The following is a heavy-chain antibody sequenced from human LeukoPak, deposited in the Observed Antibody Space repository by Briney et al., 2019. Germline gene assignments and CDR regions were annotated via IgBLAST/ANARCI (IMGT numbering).Heavy chain of an antibody. J-gene: IGHJ3*02. CDR1: GYRFTIYS. D-gene: IGHD3-16*01. V-gene: IGHV5-51*01. CDR3: GRLGPDNAFEI. CDR2: FYPGDSDT. Sequence: GGSLKIPYKGSGYRFTIYSIGWVVQMPAKGLEWMGIFYPGDSDTRYISTFQGQVTISADKSISTAYLQWSSLKASDTAMYYCGRLGPDNAFEIWGQGTMVTVSS.